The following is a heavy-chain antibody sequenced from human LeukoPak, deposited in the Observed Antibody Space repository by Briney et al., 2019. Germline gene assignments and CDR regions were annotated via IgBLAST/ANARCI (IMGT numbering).Heavy chain of an antibody. D-gene: IGHD5-12*01. V-gene: IGHV3-48*03. J-gene: IGHJ4*02. CDR2: INHDGKTI. Sequence: PGGSLRLSCAASGFIFSTYEMNWVRQAPGKGLEWISYINHDGKTIFYADSVKGRFTISRDNAKNSLYLQMNSLRAEDTAVYYCAKDKGGGYAVDYWGQGTLVTVAS. CDR3: AKDKGGGYAVDY. CDR1: GFIFSTYE.